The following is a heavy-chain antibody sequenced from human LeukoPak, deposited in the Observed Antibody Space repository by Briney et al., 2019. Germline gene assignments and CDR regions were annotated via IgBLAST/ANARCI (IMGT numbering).Heavy chain of an antibody. J-gene: IGHJ4*02. CDR1: GFTFSDFY. CDR2: ISGSGGST. D-gene: IGHD3-9*01. Sequence: PGGSLRLSCAASGFTFSDFYMSWVRQAPGKGLEWVSAISGSGGSTYYADSVKGRFTISRDNSKNTLYLQMNSLRAEDTAVYYCAKTLGYFDWLLYLDYWGQGTLVTVSS. CDR3: AKTLGYFDWLLYLDY. V-gene: IGHV3-23*01.